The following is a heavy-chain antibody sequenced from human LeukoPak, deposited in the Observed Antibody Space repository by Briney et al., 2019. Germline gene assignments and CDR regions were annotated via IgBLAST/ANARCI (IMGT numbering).Heavy chain of an antibody. CDR3: ARRTPENFDY. CDR1: GGSIRTYY. CDR2: IYTSGST. J-gene: IGHJ4*02. D-gene: IGHD1-14*01. V-gene: IGHV4-4*09. Sequence: SETLSLTRTVSGGSIRTYYWSWIRQPPGKGLEWIGYIYTSGSTNYNPSLKSRVTISVDTSKNQFSLKLSSVTAADTAVYYCARRTPENFDYWGQGTLVTVSS.